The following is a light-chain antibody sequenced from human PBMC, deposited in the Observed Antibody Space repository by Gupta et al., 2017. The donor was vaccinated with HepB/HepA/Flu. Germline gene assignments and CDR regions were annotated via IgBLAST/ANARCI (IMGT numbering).Light chain of an antibody. CDR2: DDK. CDR1: NIGSKS. Sequence: SYVLTLPPSVSLAPGQAATIACGGDNIGSKSVHWYLQKPGQAPVLVVYDDKDRPSGIPERFSGSNSGNTATLTSSRVEAGDEADYYCQLWDSSIDSVLFGGGTKLTVL. CDR3: QLWDSSIDSVL. J-gene: IGLJ2*01. V-gene: IGLV3-21*02.